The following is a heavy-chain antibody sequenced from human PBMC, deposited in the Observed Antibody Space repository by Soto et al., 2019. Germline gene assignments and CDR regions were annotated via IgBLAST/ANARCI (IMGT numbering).Heavy chain of an antibody. J-gene: IGHJ4*02. Sequence: SETLSLTCTVSGDSISNGDFYWSWIRQPPGRGLEWIGCIQNSGSTSYNPSLESRVTISLDTSKNLFSLKLHSVTAADTAVYLCSRQYFDFWSRDHLWGQGSLVIVSS. V-gene: IGHV4-30-4*01. CDR1: GDSISNGDFY. D-gene: IGHD3-3*01. CDR3: SRQYFDFWSRDHL. CDR2: IQNSGST.